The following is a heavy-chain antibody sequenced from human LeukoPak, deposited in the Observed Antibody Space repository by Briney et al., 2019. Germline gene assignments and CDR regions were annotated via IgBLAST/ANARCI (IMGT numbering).Heavy chain of an antibody. D-gene: IGHD2-2*01. CDR2: ISAYNGNT. CDR1: GYTFTSYG. CDR3: ARVSGGYCSSTSCYQYNWFDP. V-gene: IGHV1-18*01. J-gene: IGHJ5*02. Sequence: GASVKVSCKASGYTFTSYGISWVRQAPGQGLEWMGWISAYNGNTNYAQKLQGRVTMTTDTSTSTAYMELRSLRSDDTAVYYCARVSGGYCSSTSCYQYNWFDPWGQGTLVTVSS.